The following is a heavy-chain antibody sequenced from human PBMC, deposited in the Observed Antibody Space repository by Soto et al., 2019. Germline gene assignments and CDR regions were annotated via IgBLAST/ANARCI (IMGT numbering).Heavy chain of an antibody. Sequence: QVQLVESGGGVVQPGRSLRLSCAASGFTFSSLGMHWVRQAPGKGLEGVAIISSDGSSKYYADSVKGRFTISRDNSKNTLDLQLNSLRTEDTAVYYCAKEIGDSSDYPLDYCGQGTLVTVSS. CDR3: AKEIGDSSDYPLDY. CDR2: ISSDGSSK. J-gene: IGHJ4*02. D-gene: IGHD3-22*01. V-gene: IGHV3-30*18. CDR1: GFTFSSLG.